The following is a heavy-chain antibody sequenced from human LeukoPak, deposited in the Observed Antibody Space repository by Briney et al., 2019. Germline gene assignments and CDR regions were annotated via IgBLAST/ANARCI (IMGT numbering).Heavy chain of an antibody. Sequence: GGSLRLSCAASGFTFSSYGMHWVRQAPGKGLEWVGFIRSDESTKYYADSVKGRFTISRDTSKNTLYLEMNSLRPEDTALYYCVRYISSWAQTLLDYWGQGTLVTVSS. CDR2: IRSDESTK. CDR3: VRYISSWAQTLLDY. D-gene: IGHD6-13*01. V-gene: IGHV3-30*02. CDR1: GFTFSSYG. J-gene: IGHJ4*02.